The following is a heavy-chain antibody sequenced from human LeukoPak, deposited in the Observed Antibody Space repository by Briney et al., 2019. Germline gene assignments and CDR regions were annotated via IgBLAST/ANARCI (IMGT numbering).Heavy chain of an antibody. D-gene: IGHD2-15*01. CDR2: IWYDGSKT. CDR3: ATDRATQYFDY. J-gene: IGHJ4*02. V-gene: IGHV3-33*01. CDR1: GFTFTNYG. Sequence: GGSLRLSCTTSGFTFTNYGINWVRQAPGKGLEWVAAIWYDGSKTSYTDSVKGRFTVSRDNSRNTLFLQMNSLRVEDTAVYYCATDRATQYFDYWGQGTLVSVPS.